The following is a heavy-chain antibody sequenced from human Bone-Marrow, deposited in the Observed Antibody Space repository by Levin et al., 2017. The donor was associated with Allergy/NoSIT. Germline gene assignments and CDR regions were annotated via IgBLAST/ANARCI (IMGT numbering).Heavy chain of an antibody. CDR2: VNYSGNT. D-gene: IGHD3-10*01. CDR1: GGSFSGYY. CDR3: ARALAVRGVKFTTNYEYSDPMDV. Sequence: SQTLSLPCAVYGGSFSGYYWSWIRQPPGKGLEWIGEVNYSGNTNQNPSLKSRVTISIDTSKNQFSLKLRYVTAADTAVYYCARALAVRGVKFTTNYEYSDPMDVWGQGTTVAVSS. V-gene: IGHV4-34*01. J-gene: IGHJ6*02.